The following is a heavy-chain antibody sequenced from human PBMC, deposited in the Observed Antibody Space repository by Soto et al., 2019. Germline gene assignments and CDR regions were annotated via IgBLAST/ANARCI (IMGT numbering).Heavy chain of an antibody. V-gene: IGHV4-39*01. J-gene: IGHJ4*02. Sequence: SETLSLTCTVSGGSISGSSYYWGWIRQPPGKGLEWIGSIYYSGSTYYNPSLKSRVTISVDTSKNQFSLKLSSVTAADTAVYYCARQNIVGATVGFDYWGQGTLVTVSS. CDR2: IYYSGST. D-gene: IGHD1-26*01. CDR3: ARQNIVGATVGFDY. CDR1: GGSISGSSYY.